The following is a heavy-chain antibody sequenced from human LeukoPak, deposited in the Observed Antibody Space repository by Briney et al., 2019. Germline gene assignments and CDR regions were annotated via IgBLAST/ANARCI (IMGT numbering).Heavy chain of an antibody. D-gene: IGHD3-22*01. CDR1: GFTFSSYA. Sequence: GGSLRLSCAASGFTFSSYAMHGVRQAPGKGLEWVAVISYDGSNKYYADSVKGRFTISRDNSKNTLYLQMNSLRAEDTAVYYCARGLYDSSGYYYLDDAFDIWGQGTMVTVSS. CDR2: ISYDGSNK. CDR3: ARGLYDSSGYYYLDDAFDI. V-gene: IGHV3-30-3*01. J-gene: IGHJ3*02.